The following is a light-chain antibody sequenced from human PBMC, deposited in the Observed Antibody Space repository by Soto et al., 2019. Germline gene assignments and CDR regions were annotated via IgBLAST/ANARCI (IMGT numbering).Light chain of an antibody. Sequence: EFVLTQSPGTLSLSPGERATLSCRASQSISNNFAWYQQRPGQAPRLLMYGASTRATGVPARFSGSGSGTEFTLTISSLQSEDFALYYCQQYNTWPLTFGGGTKVDIK. J-gene: IGKJ4*01. CDR1: QSISNN. CDR3: QQYNTWPLT. V-gene: IGKV3-15*01. CDR2: GAS.